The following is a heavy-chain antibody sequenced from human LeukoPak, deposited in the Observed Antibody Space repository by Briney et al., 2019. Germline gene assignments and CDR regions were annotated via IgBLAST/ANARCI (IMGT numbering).Heavy chain of an antibody. CDR3: AIQVPAAGTADYFDY. Sequence: SETLSLTCTVAGGSISSSSYYWGWIRQPPGKGLEWIGSIYYSGSTYYNPSLKSRVTISVDTSKNQFSLKLSSVTAADTAVYYCAIQVPAAGTADYFDYWGQGTLVTVSS. CDR1: GGSISSSSYY. D-gene: IGHD6-13*01. CDR2: IYYSGST. V-gene: IGHV4-39*01. J-gene: IGHJ4*02.